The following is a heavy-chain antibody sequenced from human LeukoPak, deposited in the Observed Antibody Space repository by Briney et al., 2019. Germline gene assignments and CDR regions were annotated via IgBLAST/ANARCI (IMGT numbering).Heavy chain of an antibody. CDR1: GGSISSGGYY. CDR3: ARHRGSSSLFDY. V-gene: IGHV4-31*03. CDR2: IYYSGST. Sequence: SETLSLTCTVSGGSISSGGYYWSWIRQHPGKGLEWIGYIYYSGSTYYNPSLKSRVTISVDTSKNQFSLKLGSVTAADTAVYYCARHRGSSSLFDYWGQGTLVTVSS. D-gene: IGHD6-6*01. J-gene: IGHJ4*02.